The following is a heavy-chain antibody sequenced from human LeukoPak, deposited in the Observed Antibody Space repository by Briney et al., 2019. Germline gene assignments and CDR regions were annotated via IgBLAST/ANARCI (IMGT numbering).Heavy chain of an antibody. CDR3: ARGARYDFWSGYYPLYYFDY. CDR2: IKQDGSEK. D-gene: IGHD3-3*01. V-gene: IGHV3-7*01. CDR1: GFTFSSYW. J-gene: IGHJ4*02. Sequence: GALRLSCAASGFTFSSYWMSWVRQAPGKGLEWVANIKQDGSEKYDVDSVKGRFTISRDNAKNSLYLQMNSLRAEDTAVHYCARGARYDFWSGYYPLYYFDYWGQGTLVTVSS.